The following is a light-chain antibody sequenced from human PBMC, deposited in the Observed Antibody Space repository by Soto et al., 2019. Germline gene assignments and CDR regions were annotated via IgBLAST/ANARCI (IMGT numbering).Light chain of an antibody. CDR3: SSYTSSSTYV. V-gene: IGLV2-18*02. CDR1: SSDVGGSNG. CDR2: DVS. J-gene: IGLJ1*01. Sequence: QSVLTQPPSVSGSLGQSVAISCTGTSSDVGGSNGVSWYQQPPGTAPKLIIYDVSNRPSGVPDRFSGSKSGNTASLIISGLQAEDEGDYYCSSYTSSSTYVFGTGTKLTVL.